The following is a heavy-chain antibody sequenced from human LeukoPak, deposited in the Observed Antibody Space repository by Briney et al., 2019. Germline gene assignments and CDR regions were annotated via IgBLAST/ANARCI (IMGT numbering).Heavy chain of an antibody. CDR2: IWSDGSNE. V-gene: IGHV3-33*01. J-gene: IGHJ5*02. CDR3: ARGFAATGNSTCFDP. CDR1: GVIFSSSA. D-gene: IGHD6-13*01. Sequence: GGSLRLSCAPSGVIFSSSAMHWVRQAPGTGLEWVAAIWSDGSNEYYADSVKGRFTISRDNSKNTLYLQMNSLRVEDTAAYYCARGFAATGNSTCFDPWGQGTLVTVSS.